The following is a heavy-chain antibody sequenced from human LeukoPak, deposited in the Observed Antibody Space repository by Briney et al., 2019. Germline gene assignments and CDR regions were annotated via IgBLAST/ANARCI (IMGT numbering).Heavy chain of an antibody. J-gene: IGHJ4*02. CDR3: ARLYFDSTYYFDY. Sequence: SQTLSLTCTVSGGSISSGGYYWSWIRQHPGKGLEWIGYIYYSGSTYYNPSLKSRVTISVDTSKDQFSLKLSSVTAADTAVYYCARLYFDSTYYFDYWGQGTLVTVSS. CDR2: IYYSGST. D-gene: IGHD3-9*01. V-gene: IGHV4-31*03. CDR1: GGSISSGGYY.